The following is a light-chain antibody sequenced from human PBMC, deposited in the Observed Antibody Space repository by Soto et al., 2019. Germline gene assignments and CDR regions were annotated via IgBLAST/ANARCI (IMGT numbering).Light chain of an antibody. J-gene: IGKJ2*01. V-gene: IGKV1-39*01. CDR2: AAS. CDR3: QHSYSTQLYT. CDR1: QSISSY. Sequence: DIQMTQSPSSLSASVGDRVTITCRASQSISSYLQWYQQKPGKAPNLLIYAASSLQSGVPSRFSGIGSGTDFTLTISSLQPEDFATYYCQHSYSTQLYTYGQGTKVDIK.